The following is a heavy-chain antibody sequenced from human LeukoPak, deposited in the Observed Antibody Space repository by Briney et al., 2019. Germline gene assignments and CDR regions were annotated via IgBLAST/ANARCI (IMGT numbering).Heavy chain of an antibody. J-gene: IGHJ5*02. V-gene: IGHV4-34*01. CDR2: INHSGST. D-gene: IGHD6-13*01. CDR3: TQQLVRRWFDP. Sequence: SETLSLTCAVYGGSFSGYYWSWIRQPPGKGLEWIGEINHSGSTNYNPSLKSRVTISVDTSKNQFSLKLSSVTAADTAVYYCTQQLVRRWFDPWGQGTLVTVSS. CDR1: GGSFSGYY.